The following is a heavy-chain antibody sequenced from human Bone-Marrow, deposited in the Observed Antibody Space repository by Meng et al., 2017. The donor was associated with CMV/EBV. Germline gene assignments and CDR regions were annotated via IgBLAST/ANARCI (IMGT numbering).Heavy chain of an antibody. CDR1: GFTFSSYS. CDR2: ISGSGGST. D-gene: IGHD2-2*01. V-gene: IGHV3-23*01. Sequence: GGSLRLSCAASGFTFSSYSMNWVRQAPGKGLEWVSAISGSGGSTYYADPVKGRFTISRDNSKNTLYLQMNSLRAEDTAVYYCAKLVVPAATLGYWGQGTLVTVSS. CDR3: AKLVVPAATLGY. J-gene: IGHJ4*02.